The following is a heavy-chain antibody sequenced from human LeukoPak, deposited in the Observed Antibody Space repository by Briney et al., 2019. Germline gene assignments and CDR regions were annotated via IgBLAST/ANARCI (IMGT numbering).Heavy chain of an antibody. CDR2: IKQDGSEK. CDR3: ARDGLVRYFDWLPISEIDY. J-gene: IGHJ4*02. D-gene: IGHD3-9*01. Sequence: GGSLRLSCAASGFTFSSYWMSWVRQAPGKGLEWVANIKQDGSEKYYVDSVKGRFTISRDNAKNSLYLQMNSLRAEDTAVYYCARDGLVRYFDWLPISEIDYWGQGTLVTVSS. CDR1: GFTFSSYW. V-gene: IGHV3-7*01.